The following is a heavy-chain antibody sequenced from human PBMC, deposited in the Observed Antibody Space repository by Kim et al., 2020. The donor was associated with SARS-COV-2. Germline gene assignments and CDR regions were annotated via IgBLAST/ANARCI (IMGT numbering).Heavy chain of an antibody. Sequence: GGSLRLSCTASGFNLTNYWMHWVRQAPGKGLVWVSRINSDATVSTYADSVRGRLTISRDNAKNTVYLQMNSLRAGDTALYYCVRDQLEVDGFDIWGQGTIVTVSP. CDR2: INSDATVS. J-gene: IGHJ3*02. V-gene: IGHV3-74*01. CDR1: GFNLTNYW. CDR3: VRDQLEVDGFDI. D-gene: IGHD3-3*01.